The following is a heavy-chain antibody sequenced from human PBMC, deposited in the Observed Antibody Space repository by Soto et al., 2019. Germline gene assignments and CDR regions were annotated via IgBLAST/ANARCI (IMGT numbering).Heavy chain of an antibody. J-gene: IGHJ6*02. V-gene: IGHV4-34*01. CDR3: ARGPMLPRIAAGGRGMDV. CDR1: GGSFSGYY. D-gene: IGHD6-13*01. CDR2: INHSGST. Sequence: SETLSLTCAVYGGSFSGYYWSWIRQPPGKGLEWIGEINHSGSTNYNPSLKSRVTISVDTSKNQFSLKLSSVTAADTAVYYCARGPMLPRIAAGGRGMDVWGQGTTVTVSS.